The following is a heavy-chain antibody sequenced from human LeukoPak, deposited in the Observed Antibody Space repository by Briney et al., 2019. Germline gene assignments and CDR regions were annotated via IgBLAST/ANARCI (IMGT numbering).Heavy chain of an antibody. CDR3: AREVFGVVIIRRDKWFDP. D-gene: IGHD3-3*01. CDR1: GGSISSGDYY. Sequence: SETLSLTCTVSGGSISSGDYYWSWIRQPPGKGLEWIGYIYYSGSTYYNTSLKSRVTISVDTSKNQFSLKLSSVTAADTAVYYCAREVFGVVIIRRDKWFDPWGQGTLVTVSS. J-gene: IGHJ5*02. V-gene: IGHV4-30-4*01. CDR2: IYYSGST.